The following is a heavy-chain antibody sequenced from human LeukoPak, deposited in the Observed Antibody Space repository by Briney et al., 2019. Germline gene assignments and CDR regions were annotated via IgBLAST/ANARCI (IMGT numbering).Heavy chain of an antibody. CDR2: INPNSGGT. D-gene: IGHD4-23*01. J-gene: IGHJ3*02. CDR1: GYTFTGHY. Sequence: ASVKVSCKASGYTFTGHYMHWVRQAPGQGLEWMGWINPNSGGTNYAQKFQGRVTMTRDTSISTAYMELSRLRSDDTAVYYCARDLGGFGYGGNDAFDIWGQGTMVTVPS. CDR3: ARDLGGFGYGGNDAFDI. V-gene: IGHV1-2*02.